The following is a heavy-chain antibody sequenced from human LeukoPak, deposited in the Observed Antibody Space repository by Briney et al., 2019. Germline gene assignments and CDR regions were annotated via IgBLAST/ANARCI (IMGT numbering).Heavy chain of an antibody. CDR2: INPNSGGT. V-gene: IGHV1-2*02. CDR1: GYTFTSYY. CDR3: ARVRGYYDSSGYYRPTRDYFDY. D-gene: IGHD3-22*01. J-gene: IGHJ4*02. Sequence: ASVKVSCKASGYTFTSYYMHWVRQAPGQGLEWMGWINPNSGGTNYAQKFQGRVTMTRDTSISTAYMELSRLRSDDTAVYYCARVRGYYDSSGYYRPTRDYFDYWGQGTLVTVSS.